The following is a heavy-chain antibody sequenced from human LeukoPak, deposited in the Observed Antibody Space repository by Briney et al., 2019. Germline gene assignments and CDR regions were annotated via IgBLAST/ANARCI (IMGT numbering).Heavy chain of an antibody. Sequence: PGESLQISCLGSGFIFINYWINWVRQMPGKGLEWMGTIDPSDSYTNYSPTFQGHVPISADKSISTAYLQWCSLRASATVRYYPARHPYYYSSGSYYPDYWGQGTLVIVSS. J-gene: IGHJ4*02. D-gene: IGHD3-10*01. CDR3: ARHPYYYSSGSYYPDY. V-gene: IGHV5-10-1*01. CDR2: IDPSDSYT. CDR1: GFIFINYW.